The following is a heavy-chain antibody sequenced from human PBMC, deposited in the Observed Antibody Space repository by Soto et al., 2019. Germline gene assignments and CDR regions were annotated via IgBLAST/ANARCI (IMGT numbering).Heavy chain of an antibody. CDR3: ARPTVVKFGYFDP. V-gene: IGHV1-3*01. CDR2: INAGNGNT. J-gene: IGHJ2*01. Sequence: ASVKVSCKASGYTFTSYAMHWVRQAPGQRLEWMGWINAGNGNTKYSQKFQGRVTITRDTSASTAYMELSSLRSEDTAVYYCARPTVVKFGYFDPWGRGTLVTVSS. CDR1: GYTFTSYA. D-gene: IGHD2-15*01.